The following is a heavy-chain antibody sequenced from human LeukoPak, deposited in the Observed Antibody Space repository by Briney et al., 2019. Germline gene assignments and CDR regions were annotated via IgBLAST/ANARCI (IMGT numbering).Heavy chain of an antibody. J-gene: IGHJ4*02. Sequence: ASVKVSCKASGYTFTGYYMHWVRQAPGQGLEWMGIINPSGGSTSYAQKFQGRVTMTRDTSTSTVYMELSSLRSEDTAVYYCASFSTLGDFDYWGQGTLVTVSS. CDR1: GYTFTGYY. V-gene: IGHV1-46*01. CDR3: ASFSTLGDFDY. CDR2: INPSGGST. D-gene: IGHD2-2*01.